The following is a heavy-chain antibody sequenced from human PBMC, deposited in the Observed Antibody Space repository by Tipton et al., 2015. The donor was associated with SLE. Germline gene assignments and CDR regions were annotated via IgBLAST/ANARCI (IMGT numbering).Heavy chain of an antibody. V-gene: IGHV3-23*03. CDR3: ASLSAPSDY. Sequence: SLRLSCPASGFTFSNYAMNWVRQAPGKGLGWVSVIYSGGSTYYADSVKGRFTISRDNAKNTLFLEMNSLRVDDTAVYYCASLSAPSDYWGQGTLVTVSS. CDR1: GFTFSNYA. J-gene: IGHJ4*02. CDR2: IYSGGST.